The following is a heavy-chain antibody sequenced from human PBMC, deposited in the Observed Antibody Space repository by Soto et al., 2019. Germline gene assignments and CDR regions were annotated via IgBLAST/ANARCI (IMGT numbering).Heavy chain of an antibody. V-gene: IGHV3-30-3*01. CDR2: ISYDGSNK. J-gene: IGHJ4*02. Sequence: GGPLRLSCAASGFTFSSYAMHWVRQAPGKGLEWVAVISYDGSNKYYADSVKGRFTISRDNSKNTLYLQMNSLRAEDTAVYYCARDPQDIVVVPAAILFSPAGIDYWGQGTLVTVSS. D-gene: IGHD2-2*02. CDR1: GFTFSSYA. CDR3: ARDPQDIVVVPAAILFSPAGIDY.